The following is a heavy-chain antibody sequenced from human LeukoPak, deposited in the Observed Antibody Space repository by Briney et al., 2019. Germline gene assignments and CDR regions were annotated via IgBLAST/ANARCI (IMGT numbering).Heavy chain of an antibody. V-gene: IGHV5-51*01. Sequence: GESLKISRKTSGYSFTSYWIGWVRQMPGKGLEWMGIIYPGDSDTKYSPSFQGQVTISADKPISTAYLQWSSLKASDTAMYYCARRGYGYYYYMDVWGKGTTVTVSS. CDR2: IYPGDSDT. CDR3: ARRGYGYYYYMDV. J-gene: IGHJ6*03. CDR1: GYSFTSYW. D-gene: IGHD5-18*01.